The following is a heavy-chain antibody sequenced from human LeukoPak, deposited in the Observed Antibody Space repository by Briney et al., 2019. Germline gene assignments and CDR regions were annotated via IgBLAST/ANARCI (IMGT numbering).Heavy chain of an antibody. V-gene: IGHV4-59*01. CDR1: GGSISSYY. CDR3: ARGGYSGYGHAFDI. CDR2: IYYSGST. D-gene: IGHD5-12*01. J-gene: IGHJ3*02. Sequence: SETLSLTCTVSGGSISSYYWSWIRQPPGKGLEWIGYIYYSGSTNYNPSLKSRVTISVATSKSQFSLKLSSVTAADTAVYYCARGGYSGYGHAFDIWGQGTMVTVSS.